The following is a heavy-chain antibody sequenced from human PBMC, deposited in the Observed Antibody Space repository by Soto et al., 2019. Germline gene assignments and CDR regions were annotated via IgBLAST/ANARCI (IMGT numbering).Heavy chain of an antibody. J-gene: IGHJ4*02. V-gene: IGHV3-21*01. Sequence: GGSLRLSCAASGFTFSSYSMNWVRQAPGKGLEWVSSISSSSSYIYYADSVKGRFTISGDNAKNSLYLQMNSLRAEDTAVYYCARNYDFWGGYYAADYWGQGTLVTVSS. CDR2: ISSSSSYI. CDR3: ARNYDFWGGYYAADY. D-gene: IGHD3-3*01. CDR1: GFTFSSYS.